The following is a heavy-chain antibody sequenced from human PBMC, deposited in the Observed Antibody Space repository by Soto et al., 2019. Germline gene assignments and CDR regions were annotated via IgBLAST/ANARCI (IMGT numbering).Heavy chain of an antibody. J-gene: IGHJ4*02. Sequence: QVQLQQWGAGLLKPSETLSLTCAVYGGSFSGYYWSWIRQPPGKGLEWIGEINHSGSTNYNPSLKSRVTISVDTSKNQFSLKLSSVTAADTAVYYCAGGRRLMVYARALSYWGQGTLVTVSS. D-gene: IGHD2-8*01. CDR2: INHSGST. CDR1: GGSFSGYY. CDR3: AGGRRLMVYARALSY. V-gene: IGHV4-34*01.